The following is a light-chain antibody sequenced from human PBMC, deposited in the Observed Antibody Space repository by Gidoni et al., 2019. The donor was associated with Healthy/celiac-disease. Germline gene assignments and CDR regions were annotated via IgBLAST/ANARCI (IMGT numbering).Light chain of an antibody. J-gene: IGKJ3*01. V-gene: IGKV3-11*01. Sequence: EIVLTQSPATLSLSPGERATLPCRASQSVSSYLAWYQQKPGPAPRRLINDASNRATGSPARFSGSGAGTDFTLTISSREPEDVAVYYCQQRSNWPPPTFGPGTKVDIK. CDR1: QSVSSY. CDR3: QQRSNWPPPT. CDR2: DAS.